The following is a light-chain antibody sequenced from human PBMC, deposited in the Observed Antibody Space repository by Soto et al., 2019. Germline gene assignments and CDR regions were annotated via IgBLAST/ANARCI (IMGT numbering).Light chain of an antibody. Sequence: DIVMTQSPLSLPVTPGEPASISCRSSQSLLHSNGYNYLDWYLQKPGQSPQLLIYLGSNRASGVPDRFSGSGSGTDFTLKISRVEAEDVGVHYCMQALQTGTFGQGTKVEIK. V-gene: IGKV2-28*01. CDR2: LGS. CDR3: MQALQTGT. J-gene: IGKJ1*01. CDR1: QSLLHSNGYNY.